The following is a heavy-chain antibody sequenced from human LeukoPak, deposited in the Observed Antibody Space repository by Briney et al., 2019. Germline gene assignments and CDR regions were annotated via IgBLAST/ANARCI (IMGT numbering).Heavy chain of an antibody. CDR2: INWNGGRT. D-gene: IGHD3-3*01. CDR1: GFTFDDYD. J-gene: IGHJ6*03. Sequence: GGSLRLSCTASGFTFDDYDMSWVRQAPGKGLEWVSTINWNGGRTGYAASVKGRFTISRDNAKNSLYLHMNSLRADDTALYFCARVPPYDFDFYYSYMDVWGKGTTVTVSS. V-gene: IGHV3-20*04. CDR3: ARVPPYDFDFYYSYMDV.